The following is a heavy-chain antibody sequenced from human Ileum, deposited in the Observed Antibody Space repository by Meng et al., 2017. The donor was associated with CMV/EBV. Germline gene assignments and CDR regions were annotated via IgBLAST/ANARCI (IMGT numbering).Heavy chain of an antibody. J-gene: IGHJ4*02. CDR2: INLNSGVI. Sequence: QWQRVQSGTEQKKPGASVKVSCKASGNIFTGYYMHWVRQAPGQGLEWVGCINLNSGVIDFAQKFQGRITLTRDTSITTAYMELTRLIYDDTAVYYCARENWVYDYWGQGTLVTVSS. CDR3: ARENWVYDY. V-gene: IGHV1-2*02. CDR1: GNIFTGYY. D-gene: IGHD7-27*01.